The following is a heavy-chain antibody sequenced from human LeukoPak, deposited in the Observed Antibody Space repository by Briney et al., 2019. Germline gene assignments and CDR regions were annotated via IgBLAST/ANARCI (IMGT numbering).Heavy chain of an antibody. J-gene: IGHJ6*02. CDR1: GYTSTNYG. CDR2: ISAYNGNT. D-gene: IGHD1-26*01. V-gene: IGHV1-18*01. CDR3: ARAGATTRISYYYGMDV. Sequence: ASVKVSCKASGYTSTNYGISWVRQAPGQGLEWMGWISAYNGNTNYAQKLQGRVTMTTDTSTSTAYMELRSLRSDDTAVYYCARAGATTRISYYYGMDVWGQGTTVTVSS.